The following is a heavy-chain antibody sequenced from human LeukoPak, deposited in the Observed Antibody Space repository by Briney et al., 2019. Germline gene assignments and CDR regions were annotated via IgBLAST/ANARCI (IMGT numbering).Heavy chain of an antibody. Sequence: PGGSLRLSCAASGFTFSSDSMNCVRQAPGEGLEWVSSISSSSSYIYYADSVNGRFTIPRDNAQHSLYLQMNSLRAEDTAVYYCARGWAYYGSGSYLPDYWGQGTLVTVSS. D-gene: IGHD3-10*01. V-gene: IGHV3-21*01. CDR2: ISSSSSYI. CDR1: GFTFSSDS. CDR3: ARGWAYYGSGSYLPDY. J-gene: IGHJ4*02.